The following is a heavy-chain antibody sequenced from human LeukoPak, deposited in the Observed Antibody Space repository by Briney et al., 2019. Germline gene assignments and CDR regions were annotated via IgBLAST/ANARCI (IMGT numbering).Heavy chain of an antibody. V-gene: IGHV4-59*08. CDR3: ARHVGRAGDEPYFDY. CDR2: IYNSGIV. CDR1: GGSISSYY. D-gene: IGHD4-17*01. J-gene: IGHJ4*02. Sequence: PSETLSLTCTVSGGSISSYYWSWIRQPPGQGLEWIGSIYNSGIVYYDPSLKSRVTISVDTSKNQFSLNLISVTAADTAVYYCARHVGRAGDEPYFDYWGQGALVTVSS.